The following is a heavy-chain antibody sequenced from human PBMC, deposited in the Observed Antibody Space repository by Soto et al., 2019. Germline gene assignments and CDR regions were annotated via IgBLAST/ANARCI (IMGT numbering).Heavy chain of an antibody. J-gene: IGHJ4*02. Sequence: PGGSLRLSXAASGFTFSNAWMSWVRQAPGKGLEWVGRIKSKTDGGTTDYAAPVKGRFTISRDDSKNTLYLQMNSLKTEDTAVYYCTTEFYDFWSGYFDYWGQGTLVTVSS. CDR1: GFTFSNAW. CDR3: TTEFYDFWSGYFDY. V-gene: IGHV3-15*01. D-gene: IGHD3-3*01. CDR2: IKSKTDGGTT.